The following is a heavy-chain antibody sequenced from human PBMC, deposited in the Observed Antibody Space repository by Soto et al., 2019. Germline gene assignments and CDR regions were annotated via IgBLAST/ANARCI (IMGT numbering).Heavy chain of an antibody. D-gene: IGHD3-16*01. J-gene: IGHJ5*01. CDR2: TSYTGVT. CDR1: GGSLRDYGHF. V-gene: IGHV4-31*03. Sequence: SETLSLTCTVSGGSLRDYGHFWTWIRQRPGSGLEWIGYTSYTGVTYYSPSLQSRISISVDTSKNQFSLTLNSVTAADTAVYYCAPDPGGPPLNRFDSWGHGALVTVSS. CDR3: APDPGGPPLNRFDS.